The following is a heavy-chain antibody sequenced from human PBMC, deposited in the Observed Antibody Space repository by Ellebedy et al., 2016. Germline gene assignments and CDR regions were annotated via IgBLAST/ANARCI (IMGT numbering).Heavy chain of an antibody. CDR1: GFPFSTYW. Sequence: GGSLRLXCAASGFPFSTYWMSWVRQAPGKGLQWVATIKEDGSEIYCLDSVKGRFTISRDNAKNSVGLQMNSLRVEDTAVYYCARPGSISSFDVWGQGTMVTVSS. J-gene: IGHJ3*01. D-gene: IGHD1-14*01. CDR3: ARPGSISSFDV. CDR2: IKEDGSEI. V-gene: IGHV3-7*01.